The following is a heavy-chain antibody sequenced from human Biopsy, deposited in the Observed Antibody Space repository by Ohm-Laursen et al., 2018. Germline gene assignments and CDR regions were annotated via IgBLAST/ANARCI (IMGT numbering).Heavy chain of an antibody. CDR3: ALAAAQTVTHFDY. V-gene: IGHV3-23*01. CDR2: ISGNSDII. Sequence: SLRLSRSASGFIFSTYTMTWFRQAPGKGLEWVSTISGNSDIIYDTDSVKGRFTISRDNSKNTLYLQMNSLRADDTAVYYCALAAAQTVTHFDYWGQGTLVTVSS. J-gene: IGHJ4*02. D-gene: IGHD4-17*01. CDR1: GFIFSTYT.